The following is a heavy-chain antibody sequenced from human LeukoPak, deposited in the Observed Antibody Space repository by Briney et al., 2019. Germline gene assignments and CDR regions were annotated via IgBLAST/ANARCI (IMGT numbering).Heavy chain of an antibody. CDR1: GGSISRRTNW. Sequence: SGTLSLTCAVSGGSISRRTNWWSWVRQPPGKGLEWIGEIYHSGGTNYNPSLKSRITISVDKSQNQFSLKVDSLTAADTAVYYCVANGYYCLDVWGKGTTVTVSS. CDR2: IYHSGGT. V-gene: IGHV4-4*02. J-gene: IGHJ6*03. D-gene: IGHD2-8*01. CDR3: VANGYYCLDV.